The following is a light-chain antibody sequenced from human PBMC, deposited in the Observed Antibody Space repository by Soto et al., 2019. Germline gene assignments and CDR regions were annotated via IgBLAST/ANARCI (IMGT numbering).Light chain of an antibody. CDR2: DAS. CDR3: QQYNSYPLT. Sequence: DILLTQSPSTLSSSLAERVTISCRASQSVNSWLAWYQQKPGQAPKLLIYDASSLESGVPSSFSGSGSGTEFTLTISSLQPDDFATYYCQQYNSYPLTFGQGTKVEIK. V-gene: IGKV1-5*01. J-gene: IGKJ1*01. CDR1: QSVNSW.